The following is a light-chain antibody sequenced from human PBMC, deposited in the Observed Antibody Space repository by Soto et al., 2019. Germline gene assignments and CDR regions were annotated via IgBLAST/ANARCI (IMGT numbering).Light chain of an antibody. V-gene: IGLV3-1*01. CDR1: KLGDKY. J-gene: IGLJ1*01. CDR3: QAWDSSTYYV. CDR2: QDS. Sequence: YELPQPPSVSVSPGETASITCSGDKLGDKYACWYQQKPGQSPVLVIYQDSKRPSGIPERFSGSNSGNTATLTISGTQAMDEADYDCQAWDSSTYYVFGTGTKVTVL.